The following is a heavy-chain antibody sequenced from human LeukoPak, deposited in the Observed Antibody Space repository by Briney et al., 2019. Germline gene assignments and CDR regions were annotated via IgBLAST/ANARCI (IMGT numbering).Heavy chain of an antibody. J-gene: IGHJ3*02. V-gene: IGHV4-61*02. D-gene: IGHD1-1*01. CDR3: ALELEAAALDI. CDR2: IYTSGTT. CDR1: GVSISSGTYY. Sequence: SQTLSLTCTVSGVSISSGTYYWSWIRQPAGKGLEWIGRIYTSGTTTYNPSLKSRITISGDTSKNQFSLKLNSVTAADTAVYYCALELEAAALDIWGQGTMIIVSS.